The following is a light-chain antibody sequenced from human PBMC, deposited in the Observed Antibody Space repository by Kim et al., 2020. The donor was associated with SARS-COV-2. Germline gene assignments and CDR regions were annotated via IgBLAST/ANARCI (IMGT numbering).Light chain of an antibody. CDR3: AAWDDSLNGVV. CDR1: SSSTGSNT. CDR2: SNN. J-gene: IGLJ2*01. Sequence: GKRVRFSCDGSSSSTGSNTVYWYQQLPGTAPKLLIYSNNPRPSGVPDRMSGSQSGTSASLAISGLQSEDEADYYGAAWDDSLNGVVFGGGTQLTVL. V-gene: IGLV1-44*01.